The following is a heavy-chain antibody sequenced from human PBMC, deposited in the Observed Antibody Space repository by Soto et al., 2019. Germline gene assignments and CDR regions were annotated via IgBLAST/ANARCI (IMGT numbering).Heavy chain of an antibody. CDR1: GGTFSSFA. J-gene: IGHJ6*02. D-gene: IGHD3-3*01. V-gene: IGHV1-69*12. CDR3: TSKTMGVEYYYGMDV. Sequence: QVQLVQSGAEVKKPGSSVKVSCKASGGTFSSFAINWVRQAPGQGLEWMGGIIPIFGTADYAQKFQGRVTITADESTSTAYMALSRLRSEDTAVYYCTSKTMGVEYYYGMDVWGQGTTVTVSS. CDR2: IIPIFGTA.